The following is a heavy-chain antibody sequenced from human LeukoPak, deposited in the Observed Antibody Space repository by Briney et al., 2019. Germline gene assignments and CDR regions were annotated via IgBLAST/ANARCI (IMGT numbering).Heavy chain of an antibody. J-gene: IGHJ4*02. CDR1: GYTFTGYY. D-gene: IGHD6-25*01. CDR3: VTLLSNAAFDY. Sequence: GASVKVSCKASGYTFTGYYMHWVRQAPGQGLEWMGWINPNSGGTNYARKFQGRVTMTRDTSISTAYMELSRLRSDDTAVYYCVTLLSNAAFDYWGQGTLVTVSS. V-gene: IGHV1-2*02. CDR2: INPNSGGT.